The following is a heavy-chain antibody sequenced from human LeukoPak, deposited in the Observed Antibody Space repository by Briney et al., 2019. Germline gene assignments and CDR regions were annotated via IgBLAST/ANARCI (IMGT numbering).Heavy chain of an antibody. J-gene: IGHJ4*02. V-gene: IGHV1-8*01. Sequence: ASVKVSCKASGYTFASYDINWVRQAPEQRLEWMGWMNPDSTNTGYAQKFQGRVTMTRDTSMSTAYMELSSLTSEDTAVYYCARVPSLGYCSGGSCYRFDHWGQGTLVAVSS. CDR1: GYTFASYD. CDR2: MNPDSTNT. CDR3: ARVPSLGYCSGGSCYRFDH. D-gene: IGHD2-15*01.